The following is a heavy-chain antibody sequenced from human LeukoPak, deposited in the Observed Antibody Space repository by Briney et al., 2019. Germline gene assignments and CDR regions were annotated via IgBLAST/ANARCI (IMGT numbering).Heavy chain of an antibody. D-gene: IGHD3-22*01. CDR1: GGSLSSGSYY. CDR2: IYTSGST. Sequence: PSETLSLTCTVSGGSLSSGSYYWSWIRQPAGKGLEWIGRIYTSGSTNYNPSLKRRVTISVDTSKNQFSLKLSSVTAADTAVYYCARDSSGYFSYNWFDPWGQGTLVTVSS. J-gene: IGHJ5*02. CDR3: ARDSSGYFSYNWFDP. V-gene: IGHV4-61*02.